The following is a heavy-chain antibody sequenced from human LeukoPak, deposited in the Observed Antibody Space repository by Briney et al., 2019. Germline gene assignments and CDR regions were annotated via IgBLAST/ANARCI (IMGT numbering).Heavy chain of an antibody. CDR2: ISSSNSYI. CDR1: VFTFSSYS. J-gene: IGHJ5*02. CDR3: ARRSGYGSTNWFDP. D-gene: IGHD3-10*01. V-gene: IGHV3-21*01. Sequence: KPGGSLRLSCAASVFTFSSYSMNWVRQAPRKGLEWVSSISSSNSYIYYADSVKGRFTLSRDNAKNSLYLQMNSLRAEDTAVYYCARRSGYGSTNWFDPWGQGTLVTVSS.